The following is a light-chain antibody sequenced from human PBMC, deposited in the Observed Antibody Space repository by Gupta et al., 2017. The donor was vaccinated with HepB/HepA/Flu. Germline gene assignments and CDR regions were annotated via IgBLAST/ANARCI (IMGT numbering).Light chain of an antibody. CDR1: QSVSSN. J-gene: IGKJ1*01. V-gene: IGKV3-15*01. Sequence: EIMMTQSPATLSVSPWERATLSCRSSQSVSSNLAWYQQKPGQAPRLLIYGASTRATGLPARFSGSGSGTEFTLTISILHSEDFAVYYCQQENNWPPTFGQGTKVEIK. CDR3: QQENNWPPT. CDR2: GAS.